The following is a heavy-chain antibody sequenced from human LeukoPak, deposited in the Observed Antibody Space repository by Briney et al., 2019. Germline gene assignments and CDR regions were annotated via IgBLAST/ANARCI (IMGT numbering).Heavy chain of an antibody. V-gene: IGHV1-69*05. CDR3: ARSRLPQGYYYYYYYMDV. CDR2: IIPIFGTA. CDR1: GGTFSSYA. D-gene: IGHD6-13*01. Sequence: GSSVKVSCKASGGTFSSYAISWVRQAPGQGLEWMGGIIPIFGTANYAQKFQGRVTITTDESTSTAYMELSSLRSEDTAVYYCARSRLPQGYYYYYYYMDVWGKGTTVTVSS. J-gene: IGHJ6*03.